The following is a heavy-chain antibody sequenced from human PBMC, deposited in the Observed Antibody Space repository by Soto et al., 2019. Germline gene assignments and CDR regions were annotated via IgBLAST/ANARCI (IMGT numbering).Heavy chain of an antibody. CDR3: ARAYIPQGNCSSTSCYGGDY. V-gene: IGHV1-18*01. CDR2: ISAYNGNT. Sequence: QVQLVQSGAEVKKPGASVKVSCKASGYTFTSYGISWVRQAPGQGLEWMGWISAYNGNTNYAQKLQGRVTMTTDTSTSTAYMELRSLRSDDTAVYYCARAYIPQGNCSSTSCYGGDYWGQGTLVTVSS. CDR1: GYTFTSYG. J-gene: IGHJ4*02. D-gene: IGHD2-2*01.